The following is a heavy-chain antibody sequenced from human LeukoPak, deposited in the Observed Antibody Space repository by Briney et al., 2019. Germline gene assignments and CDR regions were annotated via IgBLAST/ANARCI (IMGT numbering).Heavy chain of an antibody. CDR2: INSDGSIT. CDR3: ARDPYSGSYGNYYYYFMDV. Sequence: PGGSLRLSCAASGFTFSSYWMHWVRQAPGREPVWVSHINSDGSITGYTDSVKGRFTISRDNAKNTLYVQMNSLRVEDTAVYYCARDPYSGSYGNYYYYFMDVWGKGTTVTISS. CDR1: GFTFSSYW. D-gene: IGHD1-26*01. J-gene: IGHJ6*03. V-gene: IGHV3-74*01.